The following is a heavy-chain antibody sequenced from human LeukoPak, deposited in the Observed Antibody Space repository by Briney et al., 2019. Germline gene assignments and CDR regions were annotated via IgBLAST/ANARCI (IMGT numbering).Heavy chain of an antibody. CDR1: GYTFTSYG. J-gene: IGHJ6*03. Sequence: RASVKVSCKASGYTFTSYGISWVRQAPGQGLEWMGWISAYNGNTNYAQKFQGRVTITADESTSTAYMELSSLRSEDTAVYYCARMASTVTTVLNLYYYYYYMDVWGKGTTVTISS. CDR2: ISAYNGNT. V-gene: IGHV1-18*01. CDR3: ARMASTVTTVLNLYYYYYYMDV. D-gene: IGHD4-17*01.